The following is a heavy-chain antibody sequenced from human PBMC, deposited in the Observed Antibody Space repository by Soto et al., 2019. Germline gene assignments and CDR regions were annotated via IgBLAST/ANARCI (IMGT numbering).Heavy chain of an antibody. CDR2: LYHSGST. J-gene: IGHJ5*02. CDR1: GGSISSSY. Sequence: SETLSLTCTVSGGSISSSYWSCIRQPPGKGLEWIGYLYHSGSTNYNPSLRSRVSISVDTSKNQFSLTLSSVTAADTAVYYCARTYGSGNWFDPWGQGTLVT. V-gene: IGHV4-59*01. D-gene: IGHD3-10*01. CDR3: ARTYGSGNWFDP.